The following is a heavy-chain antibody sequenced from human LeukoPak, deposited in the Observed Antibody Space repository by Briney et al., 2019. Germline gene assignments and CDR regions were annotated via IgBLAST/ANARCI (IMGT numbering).Heavy chain of an antibody. CDR1: GGTFSSYA. V-gene: IGHV1-69*04. Sequence: AASVKVSCKASGGTFSSYAISWVRQAPGQGLEWMGRIIPILGIANYAQKFQGRVTITADKSTSTAYMELSSLRSEDTAVYYCVTDTPLFSDYYYGMDVWGQGTTVTVSS. CDR3: VTDTPLFSDYYYGMDV. D-gene: IGHD3-9*01. CDR2: IIPILGIA. J-gene: IGHJ6*02.